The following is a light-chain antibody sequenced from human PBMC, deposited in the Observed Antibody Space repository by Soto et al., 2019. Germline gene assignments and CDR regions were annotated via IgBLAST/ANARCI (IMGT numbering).Light chain of an antibody. V-gene: IGLV1-44*01. Sequence: QSVLTQPPSASGTPRQRVTISFPGSSPNNGSNTVNWYQQLPGTAPKLLIYSNNQRPSGVPDRLSGSKSGTSASLAISGLQSEDEADYYCAAWDDSLNVVVFGGGTKVTVL. CDR1: SPNNGSNT. CDR2: SNN. J-gene: IGLJ2*01. CDR3: AAWDDSLNVVV.